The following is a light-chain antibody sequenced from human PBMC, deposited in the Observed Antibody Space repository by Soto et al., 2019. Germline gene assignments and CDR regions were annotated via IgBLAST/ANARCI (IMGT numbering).Light chain of an antibody. J-gene: IGLJ3*02. CDR1: ALPKRF. Sequence: SYELTQPPSVSVSPGQTARITCSGDALPKRFSYWYQQKPGQAPLMLIYKDNERPSGIPERFSGSSSGTTVTLIISGVQAEDEAVYYCQSTDTSPTYMNGVFGGGTKLTVL. CDR2: KDN. V-gene: IGLV3-25*03. CDR3: QSTDTSPTYMNGV.